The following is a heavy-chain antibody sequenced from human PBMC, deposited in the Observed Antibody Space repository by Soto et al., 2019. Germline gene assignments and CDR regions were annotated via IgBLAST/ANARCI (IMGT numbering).Heavy chain of an antibody. D-gene: IGHD3-22*01. V-gene: IGHV4-4*02. J-gene: IGHJ6*02. CDR3: ARSPDSSGYYPRRYYYGMDV. Sequence: PSETLSLTCAVSGGSVSSTNWWSWVRQSPGKGLEWIGDIYHIGSTNYNPSLRGRVTMSVDKSKNQFSLKLSSVTAADTAVYYCARSPDSSGYYPRRYYYGMDVWGQGTTVTVSS. CDR1: GGSVSSTNW. CDR2: IYHIGST.